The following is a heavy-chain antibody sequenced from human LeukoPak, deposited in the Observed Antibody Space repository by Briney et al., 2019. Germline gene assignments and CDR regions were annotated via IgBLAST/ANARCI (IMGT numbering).Heavy chain of an antibody. Sequence: GGSLRLSCAASGFTFDDYAMHWVRQAPGKGLKWVSGISWNSGSIGYADSVKGRFTISRDNAKNSLYLQMNSLRAEDMALYYCAKDIDSGFSGTPCYFDYWGQGTLVTVSS. V-gene: IGHV3-9*03. J-gene: IGHJ4*02. CDR1: GFTFDDYA. CDR3: AKDIDSGFSGTPCYFDY. D-gene: IGHD2/OR15-2a*01. CDR2: ISWNSGSI.